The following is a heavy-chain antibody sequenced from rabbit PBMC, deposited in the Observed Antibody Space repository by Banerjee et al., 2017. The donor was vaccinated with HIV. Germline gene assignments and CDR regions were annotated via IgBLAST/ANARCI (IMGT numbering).Heavy chain of an antibody. J-gene: IGHJ3*01. CDR1: GFSLSSNYW. CDR2: INTGSGSA. D-gene: IGHD1-1*01. V-gene: IGHV1S45*01. CDR3: ARHVSGGGSDL. Sequence: QEQLEESGGDLVRPEGSLTLTCTASGFSLSSNYWICWVRQAPGKGLEWIGCINTGSGSAGYASWVKGRFTISKPSSTTVTLQMTSLTAADTATYFCARHVSGGGSDLWGQGTLVTVS.